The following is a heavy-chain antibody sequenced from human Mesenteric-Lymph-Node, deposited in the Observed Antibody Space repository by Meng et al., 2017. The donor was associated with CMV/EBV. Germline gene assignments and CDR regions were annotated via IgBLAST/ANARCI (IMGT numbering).Heavy chain of an antibody. D-gene: IGHD2/OR15-2a*01. CDR2: IIPLLGIA. J-gene: IGHJ5*02. CDR1: GSSLPSTT. V-gene: IGHV1-69*02. Sequence: ACGSSLPSTTIVWVRRAPGQGLERVEKIIPLLGIANSAHNFQDRVTITANKSTGTAYMELSSLRSDDTAVYCCARGEFRLPLDPWGQGTLVTVSS. CDR3: ARGEFRLPLDP.